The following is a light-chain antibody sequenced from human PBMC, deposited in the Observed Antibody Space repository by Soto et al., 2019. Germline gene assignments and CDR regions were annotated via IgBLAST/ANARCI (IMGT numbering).Light chain of an antibody. Sequence: QSALTQPPSASGSPGQSVTISCTGSSNDIGAYNYVSWYQQHPGKVPKLLIYEVYRRPSGVPDRFSASKSGNTASLTVSGLQPEDEADYSCLSYAGRETGVFGSGTKVTVL. CDR2: EVY. J-gene: IGLJ1*01. CDR3: LSYAGRETGV. CDR1: SNDIGAYNY. V-gene: IGLV2-8*01.